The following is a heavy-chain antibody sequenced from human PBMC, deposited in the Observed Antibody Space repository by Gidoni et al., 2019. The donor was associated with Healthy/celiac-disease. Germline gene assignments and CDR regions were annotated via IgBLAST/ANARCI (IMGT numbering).Heavy chain of an antibody. CDR3: ARDQSGSSCDY. V-gene: IGHV3-33*01. CDR2: IWYDGSNK. Sequence: QVQLVESGGGVVQPGRSLRLSCAASVFTFISFGMHWVRQAPGKGLEWVAVIWYDGSNKYYADSVKGRFTISRDNSKNTLYLQMNSLRAEDTAVYYCARDQSGSSCDYWGQGTLVTVSS. D-gene: IGHD6-13*01. J-gene: IGHJ4*02. CDR1: VFTFISFG.